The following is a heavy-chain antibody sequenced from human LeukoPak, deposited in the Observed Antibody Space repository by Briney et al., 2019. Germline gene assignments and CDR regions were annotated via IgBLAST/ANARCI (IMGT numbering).Heavy chain of an antibody. CDR2: INPSGGST. Sequence: ASVKVSCKASGYTFTSYYMHRVRQAPGLGLEWMGIINPSGGSTSYAQKFQGRVTMTRDTSTSTVYMELSSLRSEDTAVYYCARGDGITITPPNVIADYWGQGTLVTVSS. D-gene: IGHD3-9*01. V-gene: IGHV1-46*01. CDR3: ARGDGITITPPNVIADY. CDR1: GYTFTSYY. J-gene: IGHJ4*02.